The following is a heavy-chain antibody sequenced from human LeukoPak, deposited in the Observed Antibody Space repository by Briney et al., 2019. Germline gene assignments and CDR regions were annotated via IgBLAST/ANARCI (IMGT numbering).Heavy chain of an antibody. Sequence: GGSLRLSCAASGFTFSSYSMNWVRQAPGKGLEWVSYISRDSGATYYADSVRGRFTISRDNAKNSLSLQMSSLRPEDTAIYFCARDHVWAFDIWGRGTMVTVSS. CDR1: GFTFSSYS. D-gene: IGHD2-21*01. CDR3: ARDHVWAFDI. V-gene: IGHV3-48*01. CDR2: ISRDSGAT. J-gene: IGHJ3*02.